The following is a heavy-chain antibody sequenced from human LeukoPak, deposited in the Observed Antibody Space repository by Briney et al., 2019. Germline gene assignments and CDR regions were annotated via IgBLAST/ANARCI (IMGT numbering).Heavy chain of an antibody. D-gene: IGHD2-2*03. Sequence: GGSLRLSCAASGFTFGNYWMHWVRQAPGKGLLWVSRISDDGSSANYADSVQGRFTIARDNAKNTVYLQMHSLRAEDTAVYYCVSGYCSSTTCYRGAYWGQGTLVTVSS. J-gene: IGHJ4*02. CDR3: VSGYCSSTTCYRGAY. CDR1: GFTFGNYW. CDR2: ISDDGSSA. V-gene: IGHV3-74*01.